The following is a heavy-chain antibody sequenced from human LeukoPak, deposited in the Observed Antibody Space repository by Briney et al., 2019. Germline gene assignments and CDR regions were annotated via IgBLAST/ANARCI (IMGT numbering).Heavy chain of an antibody. D-gene: IGHD6-6*01. Sequence: PSETLSLTCTVSGGSISSYYWSWLRQPPGKGLEWIGYIYYSGSTNHNPSLKSRVTISVDTPKNQFSLKLSSVTAADTAVYYCARGDIAARPAPFYYWGQGTLVTVSS. CDR3: ARGDIAARPAPFYY. J-gene: IGHJ4*02. CDR2: IYYSGST. V-gene: IGHV4-59*01. CDR1: GGSISSYY.